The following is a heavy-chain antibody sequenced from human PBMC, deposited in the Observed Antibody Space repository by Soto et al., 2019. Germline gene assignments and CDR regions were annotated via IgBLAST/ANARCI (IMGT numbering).Heavy chain of an antibody. V-gene: IGHV4-31*03. J-gene: IGHJ3*02. CDR2: IYYSGST. CDR3: AREPAAAAGDAFDI. CDR1: GGSISSGGYY. D-gene: IGHD2-2*01. Sequence: QVQLQESGPGLVKPSQTLSLTCTVSGGSISSGGYYWSWIRQHPGKGLEWIGYIYYSGSTYYNPSLTSRVTIAVDTSKNQFSLKLSSVTAADTAVYYCAREPAAAAGDAFDIWGQGTMVTVSS.